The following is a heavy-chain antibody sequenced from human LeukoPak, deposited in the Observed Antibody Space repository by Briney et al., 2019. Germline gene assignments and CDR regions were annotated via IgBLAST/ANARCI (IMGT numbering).Heavy chain of an antibody. CDR1: GFTFSSYA. CDR2: ISGSGGST. D-gene: IGHD3-10*01. J-gene: IGHJ3*02. V-gene: IGHV3-23*01. Sequence: GGSLRLSCAASGFTFSSYAMSWVRQAPGKGPEWVSGISGSGGSTYYADSVKGRFTISRDNSKNTLYLEMNSLRADDTAVYYCAKDRGGSGSYYYSAFDIWGQGTMVTVSS. CDR3: AKDRGGSGSYYYSAFDI.